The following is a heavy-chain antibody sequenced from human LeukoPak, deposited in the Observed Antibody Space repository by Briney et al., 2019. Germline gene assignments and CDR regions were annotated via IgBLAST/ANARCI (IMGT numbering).Heavy chain of an antibody. CDR2: IIPIFGTA. CDR1: GGTFSSCA. CDR3: ARGRYYDSSGYLDY. Sequence: SVKVSCKASGGTFSSCAISWVRQAPGQGLEWMGRIIPIFGTANYAQKFQGRVTITTDESTSTAYMELSSLRSEDTAVYYCARGRYYDSSGYLDYWGQGTLVTVSS. V-gene: IGHV1-69*05. D-gene: IGHD3-22*01. J-gene: IGHJ4*02.